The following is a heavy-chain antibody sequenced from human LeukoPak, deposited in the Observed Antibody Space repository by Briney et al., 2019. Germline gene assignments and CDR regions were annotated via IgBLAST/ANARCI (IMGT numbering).Heavy chain of an antibody. CDR3: ARSLRSGDYVFDY. CDR1: GGSISSSSYY. J-gene: IGHJ4*02. D-gene: IGHD4-17*01. V-gene: IGHV4-39*01. Sequence: SETLSLTCSVSGGSISSSSYYWGWIRQPPGRGLEWIGSIYYSGSTYYNPSLKSRVTISVDTSKNQFSLKLRSVTAADTAVYYCARSLRSGDYVFDYWGQGTLVTVSS. CDR2: IYYSGST.